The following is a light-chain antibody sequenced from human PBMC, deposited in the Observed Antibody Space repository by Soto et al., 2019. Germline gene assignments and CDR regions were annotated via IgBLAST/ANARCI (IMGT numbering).Light chain of an antibody. V-gene: IGLV2-14*01. CDR1: SSDLGTYHF. CDR2: EVS. Sequence: QSALTQPASVSGSPGQSITISCTGTSSDLGTYHFVSWYQQHPDKAPKLMIYEVSNRPSGVSNRFSGSKSGNTASLTISGLQAEDEADYYCSSYTTSSTRDFGSGTKLTVL. CDR3: SSYTTSSTRD. J-gene: IGLJ1*01.